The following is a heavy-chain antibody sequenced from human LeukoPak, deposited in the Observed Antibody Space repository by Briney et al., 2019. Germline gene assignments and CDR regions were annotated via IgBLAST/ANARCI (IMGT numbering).Heavy chain of an antibody. CDR2: ISHSGTT. V-gene: IGHV4-4*02. CDR1: GGSLSSSPW. J-gene: IGHJ4*02. Sequence: SGTLSLTCAVSGGSLSSSPWWTWARQPPGKGLEWIGEISHSGTTNYNPSLKSRVTISVDKSKNLFSLRLTSVTAADTAIYYCAGVTLVRGVLDWGQGTLVTVSS. D-gene: IGHD3-10*01. CDR3: AGVTLVRGVLD.